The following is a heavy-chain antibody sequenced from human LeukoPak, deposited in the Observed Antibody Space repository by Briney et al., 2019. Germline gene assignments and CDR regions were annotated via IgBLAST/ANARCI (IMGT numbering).Heavy chain of an antibody. CDR1: GFTLSTYA. D-gene: IGHD2-21*01. CDR2: ISSDGGGK. Sequence: GGSLRLSCAASGFTLSTYAIHWVRQPPGKGLEWVAVISSDGGGKFYGDSVRGRFTISRDSSKNTVYLQMNSLRPQDTAVYYCARIDGYDTGDFWGQGTLVTVSS. J-gene: IGHJ4*02. CDR3: ARIDGYDTGDF. V-gene: IGHV3-30-3*01.